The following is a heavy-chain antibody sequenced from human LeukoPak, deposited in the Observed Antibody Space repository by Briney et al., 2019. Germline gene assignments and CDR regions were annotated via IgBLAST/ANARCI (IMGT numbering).Heavy chain of an antibody. V-gene: IGHV4-34*01. CDR2: INHSGST. CDR3: ARARTQWFGELLPFDY. Sequence: SETLSLTCAVYGGSFSGYYWSWIRQPPGKGLEWIGEINHSGSTNYNPSLKGRVTISVDTSKNQFSLKLSSVTAADTAVYYCARARTQWFGELLPFDYWGQGTLVTVSS. CDR1: GGSFSGYY. J-gene: IGHJ4*02. D-gene: IGHD3-10*01.